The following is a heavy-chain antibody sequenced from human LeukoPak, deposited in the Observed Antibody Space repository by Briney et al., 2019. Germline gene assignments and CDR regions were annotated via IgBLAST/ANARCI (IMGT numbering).Heavy chain of an antibody. CDR1: GGTFSSYA. D-gene: IGHD6-13*01. J-gene: IGHJ4*02. CDR3: AREREGIAAAGKYYFDY. Sequence: SVKVSCKASGGTFSSYAISWVRQAPGQGLEWTGGIIPIFGTANYAQKFQGRVTITTDESTSTAYMELSSLRFEDTAVYYCAREREGIAAAGKYYFDYWGQGTLVTVSS. V-gene: IGHV1-69*05. CDR2: IIPIFGTA.